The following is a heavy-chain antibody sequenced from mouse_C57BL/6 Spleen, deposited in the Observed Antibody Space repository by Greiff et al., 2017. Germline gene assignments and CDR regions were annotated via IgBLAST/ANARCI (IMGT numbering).Heavy chain of an antibody. D-gene: IGHD2-3*01. J-gene: IGHJ3*01. Sequence: VQLQQSGAELVKPGASVKLSCKASGYTFTVYTIHWVKQRSGPGLVWIGWFYPGSGSIKYNEKFKYKATLTADKSSSTVDMELSRLTSKDTAVYFCARHEEDGYYGFAYWGQGTLVTVST. CDR3: ARHEEDGYYGFAY. V-gene: IGHV1-62-2*01. CDR2: FYPGSGSI. CDR1: GYTFTVYT.